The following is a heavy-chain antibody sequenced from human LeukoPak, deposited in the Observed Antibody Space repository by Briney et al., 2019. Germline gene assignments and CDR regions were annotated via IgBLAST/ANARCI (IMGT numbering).Heavy chain of an antibody. V-gene: IGHV1-24*01. CDR3: ATLSNYVWGSYRREDAFDI. J-gene: IGHJ3*02. D-gene: IGHD3-16*02. CDR2: FDPEDGET. Sequence: GASVTVSCKVSGYTLTELSMHWVRQAPGKGLGWMGGFDPEDGETIYAQKFQGRVTMTEDTSTDTAYMELSSLRSEDTAVYYCATLSNYVWGSYRREDAFDIWGQGTMVTVSS. CDR1: GYTLTELS.